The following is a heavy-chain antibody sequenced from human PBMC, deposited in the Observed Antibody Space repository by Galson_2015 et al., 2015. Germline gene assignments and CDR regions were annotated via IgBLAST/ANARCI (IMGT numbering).Heavy chain of an antibody. CDR1: GFIFRNFW. Sequence: SLRLSCAASGFIFRNFWMSWVRQIPGKGLEWVADIKEDGSERYYVDSVKGRLTISRDNAKISLYLQMNSLRVEDTAVYYCARRRPPSYFDYWGQGTLITVSS. V-gene: IGHV3-7*01. J-gene: IGHJ4*02. CDR3: ARRRPPSYFDY. CDR2: IKEDGSER.